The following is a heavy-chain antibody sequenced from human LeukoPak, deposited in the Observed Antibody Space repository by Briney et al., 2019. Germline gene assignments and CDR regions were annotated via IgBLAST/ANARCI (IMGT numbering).Heavy chain of an antibody. V-gene: IGHV3-21*01. J-gene: IGHJ5*02. CDR2: ISSSSSYI. CDR3: ARDPTGTTGLNWFDP. Sequence: PGGSLRLSCAASGFTFSSYSMNWVRQAPGKGLEWVSSISSSSSYIYYADSVKGRFTISRDNAKNSLYLQMHSVRAEDTAVYYCARDPTGTTGLNWFDPWGQGPLVPVSS. CDR1: GFTFSSYS. D-gene: IGHD1-7*01.